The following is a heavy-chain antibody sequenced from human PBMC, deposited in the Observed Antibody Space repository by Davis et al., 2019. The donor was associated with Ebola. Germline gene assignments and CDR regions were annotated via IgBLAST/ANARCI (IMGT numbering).Heavy chain of an antibody. CDR3: ARSGHCSGGSCYGGAYYYYYYGMDV. V-gene: IGHV1-18*01. J-gene: IGHJ6*02. CDR2: ISAYNGNT. Sequence: ASSLVSCKASAGTFSSYAISWVRQAPGQGLEWMGWISAYNGNTNYAQKLQGRVTMTTDTSTSPAYMELRSLRSDDTAVYYCARSGHCSGGSCYGGAYYYYYYGMDVWGQGTTVTVSS. D-gene: IGHD2-15*01. CDR1: AGTFSSYA.